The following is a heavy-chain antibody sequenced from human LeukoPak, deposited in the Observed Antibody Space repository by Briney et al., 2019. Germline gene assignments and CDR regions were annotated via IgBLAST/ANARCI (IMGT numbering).Heavy chain of an antibody. J-gene: IGHJ4*02. Sequence: GGSLRLSCAASGFTSSTYGLHWVRQAPGKGLEWVALIWYDGSNKYYADSVKGRFTISRDNSKNTLYLQMNSLRAEDTAVYYCAREKQKYSSGWYCLDYWGQGTLVTVS. V-gene: IGHV3-33*01. CDR1: GFTSSTYG. CDR3: AREKQKYSSGWYCLDY. CDR2: IWYDGSNK. D-gene: IGHD6-19*01.